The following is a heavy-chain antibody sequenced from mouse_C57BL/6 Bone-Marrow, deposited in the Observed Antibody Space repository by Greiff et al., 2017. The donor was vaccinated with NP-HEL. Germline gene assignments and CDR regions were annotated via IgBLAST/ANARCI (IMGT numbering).Heavy chain of an antibody. CDR3: ARPAHYYGSSYPFAY. Sequence: VKLQESGPELVKPGASVKISCKASGYAFSSSWMNWVKQRPGKGLEWIGRIYPGDGDTNYNGKFKGKATLTADKSSSTAYMQLSSLTSEDSAVYFCARPAHYYGSSYPFAYWGQGTLVTVSA. CDR1: GYAFSSSW. J-gene: IGHJ3*01. V-gene: IGHV1-82*01. D-gene: IGHD1-1*01. CDR2: IYPGDGDT.